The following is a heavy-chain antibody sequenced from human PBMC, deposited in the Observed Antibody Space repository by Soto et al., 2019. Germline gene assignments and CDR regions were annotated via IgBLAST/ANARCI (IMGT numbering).Heavy chain of an antibody. D-gene: IGHD4-17*01. Sequence: GGSLRLSCAASGFTFSSYWMSWVRQAPGKGLEWVANIKQDGSEKYYVDSVKGRFTISRDNAKNSLYLQMNSLRAEDTAVYYCARDRRYGDYVGQKNVDAFDIWGQGTMVTVSS. CDR3: ARDRRYGDYVGQKNVDAFDI. CDR1: GFTFSSYW. J-gene: IGHJ3*02. CDR2: IKQDGSEK. V-gene: IGHV3-7*01.